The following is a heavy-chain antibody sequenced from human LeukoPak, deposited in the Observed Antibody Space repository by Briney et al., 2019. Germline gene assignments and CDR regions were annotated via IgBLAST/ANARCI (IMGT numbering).Heavy chain of an antibody. V-gene: IGHV4-39*01. Sequence: SETLSLTCSVSAGSISSSSYYWGWIRQPPGKGLEWIGTVYYSGNTYYNPSLQSRVTISVDTSKNQFSLRLSSVTAADTAVYYCARRDYGRGDAFDIWGQGTMVTVSS. J-gene: IGHJ3*02. CDR1: AGSISSSSYY. CDR3: ARRDYGRGDAFDI. CDR2: VYYSGNT. D-gene: IGHD4-17*01.